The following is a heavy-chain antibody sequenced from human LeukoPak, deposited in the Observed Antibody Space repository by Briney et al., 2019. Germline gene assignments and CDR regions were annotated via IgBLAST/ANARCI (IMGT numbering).Heavy chain of an antibody. CDR2: ISGGDTT. Sequence: GGSLRLSCVASGFTLNINYMTWVRQAPGKGLEWVSLISGGDTTYYADSVKGRFTISRDTSKNTVYLQMNSLRAEDTAVYYCARDPAVAPDYWGQGTLVTVSS. V-gene: IGHV3-66*01. J-gene: IGHJ4*02. CDR3: ARDPAVAPDY. D-gene: IGHD6-19*01. CDR1: GFTLNINY.